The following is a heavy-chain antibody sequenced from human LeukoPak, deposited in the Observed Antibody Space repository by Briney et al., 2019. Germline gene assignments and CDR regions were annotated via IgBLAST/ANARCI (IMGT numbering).Heavy chain of an antibody. CDR1: GFAFSSYG. Sequence: GGSLRLSCAASGFAFSSYGMHWVRQAPGKGLEWVAFIRYDGSNKYYADSVKGRFTISRDNSKNTLYLQMNSLRAEDTAVYYCANPYYDSSGYPAAFDYWGQGTLVTVSS. D-gene: IGHD3-22*01. CDR2: IRYDGSNK. CDR3: ANPYYDSSGYPAAFDY. V-gene: IGHV3-30*02. J-gene: IGHJ4*02.